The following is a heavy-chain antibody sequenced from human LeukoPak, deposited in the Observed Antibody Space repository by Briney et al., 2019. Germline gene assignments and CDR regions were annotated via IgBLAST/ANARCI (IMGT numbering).Heavy chain of an antibody. Sequence: GGSLRLSCAASGFTFSSYSMNWVRQAPGKGLEWVSYISSSSSTIYYADSVKGRFTISRDNSKNTLYLQMNSLRAEDTAVYYCARGSKQYCSSTSCSPYWGQGTLVTVSS. J-gene: IGHJ4*02. V-gene: IGHV3-48*01. CDR3: ARGSKQYCSSTSCSPY. CDR1: GFTFSSYS. CDR2: ISSSSSTI. D-gene: IGHD2-2*01.